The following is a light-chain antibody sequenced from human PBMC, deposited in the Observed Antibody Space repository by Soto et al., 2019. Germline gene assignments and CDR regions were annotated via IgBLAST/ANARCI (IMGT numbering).Light chain of an antibody. CDR3: QQYDSWPFT. V-gene: IGKV3-15*01. Sequence: EMVITQSPATLSLSPGERATLSCRASQSVTTNVAWYQQKPGQSPRLLIYSASTRATGIPVTFSGAGSGTEFSLPISSLQSEDFAVYYCQQYDSWPFTFGHGTKVEIK. CDR2: SAS. CDR1: QSVTTN. J-gene: IGKJ1*01.